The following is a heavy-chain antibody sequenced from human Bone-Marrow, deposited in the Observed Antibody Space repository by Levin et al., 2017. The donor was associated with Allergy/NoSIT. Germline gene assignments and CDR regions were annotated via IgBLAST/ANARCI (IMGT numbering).Heavy chain of an antibody. CDR2: ISFDGSNE. Sequence: GESLKISCIVSGFTFSDYGMHWVRQAPGKGLEWVAVISFDGSNEHYADSVKGRVTISRDNSKNTLYLRMNSLRPEDTAVYYCAKGYYWDSGKDDYWGQGTLVTVSS. CDR1: GFTFSDYG. J-gene: IGHJ4*02. D-gene: IGHD3-22*01. CDR3: AKGYYWDSGKDDY. V-gene: IGHV3-30*18.